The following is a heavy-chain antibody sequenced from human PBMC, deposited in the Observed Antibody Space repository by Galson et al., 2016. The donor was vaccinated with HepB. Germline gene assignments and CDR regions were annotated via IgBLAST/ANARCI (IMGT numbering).Heavy chain of an antibody. Sequence: SVKVSCKASGYTVTRYAMHWVRQAPGQRLEWMGWINAGNAKTKYSQQFQDRVTITRDASANTAYMELSSLRSEDTAVYYCARDSGYYDFFFALDVWGQGTMVTVSS. CDR2: INAGNAKT. CDR1: GYTVTRYA. J-gene: IGHJ3*01. CDR3: ARDSGYYDFFFALDV. D-gene: IGHD3-3*01. V-gene: IGHV1-3*01.